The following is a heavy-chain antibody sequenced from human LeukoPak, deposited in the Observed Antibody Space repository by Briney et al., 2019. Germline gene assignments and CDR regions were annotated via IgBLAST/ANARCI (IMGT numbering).Heavy chain of an antibody. CDR2: ISYDGSNK. CDR1: GFTFSSYG. Sequence: GGSLRLSCAASGFTFSSYGMHWVRQAPGKGLEWVAVISYDGSNKYYADSVKGRFTISRDNSKNTLYLQMNSLRAEDTAVYYCARDRGDKNYYYYGMDVWGQGTTVTVSS. V-gene: IGHV3-30*03. J-gene: IGHJ6*02. CDR3: ARDRGDKNYYYYGMDV.